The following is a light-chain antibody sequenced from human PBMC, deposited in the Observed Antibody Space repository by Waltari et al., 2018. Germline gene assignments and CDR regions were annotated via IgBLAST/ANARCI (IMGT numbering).Light chain of an antibody. CDR1: SSDVGNYNL. CDR3: CSYAGSYTWV. V-gene: IGLV2-23*01. Sequence: QSALTQPASVSGSPGQSITISCTGTSSDVGNYNLVSWYQQYPGKAPKVMIYDDNRRPSGVSVRVSGSKSGNTASLTISGVQAEDEADYYCCSYAGSYTWVFGGGTKLTVL. J-gene: IGLJ3*02. CDR2: DDN.